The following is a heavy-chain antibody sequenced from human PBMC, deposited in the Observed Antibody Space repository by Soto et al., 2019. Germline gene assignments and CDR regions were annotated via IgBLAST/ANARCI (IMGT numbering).Heavy chain of an antibody. J-gene: IGHJ4*02. D-gene: IGHD5-18*01. Sequence: GLDLEWLAVIYWDDDKRYSPSLKSRLTITKDTSKSQVVLIMTNVDPVDTATYYCARMNNYGTRFDYWGQGALVTVSS. CDR3: ARMNNYGTRFDY. CDR2: IYWDDDK. V-gene: IGHV2-5*02.